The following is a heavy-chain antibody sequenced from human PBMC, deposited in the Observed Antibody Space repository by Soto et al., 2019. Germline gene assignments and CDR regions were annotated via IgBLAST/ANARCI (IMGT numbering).Heavy chain of an antibody. J-gene: IGHJ4*02. Sequence: QVQLVQSGPEVTMPGASVKVSCKTSGYTFTAYGLAWLRQAPGQRPEWLGWVGTANANTNYAEKFQGRVTMTSDRNTITTYMELRSLRSVDTAVYYFARELNTDPTAYYSFAYWGQGTLVTVSS. CDR3: ARELNTDPTAYYSFAY. CDR2: VGTANANT. D-gene: IGHD3-9*01. V-gene: IGHV1-18*01. CDR1: GYTFTAYG.